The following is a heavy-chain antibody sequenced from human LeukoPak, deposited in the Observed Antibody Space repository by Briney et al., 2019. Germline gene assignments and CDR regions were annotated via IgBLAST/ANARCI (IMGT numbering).Heavy chain of an antibody. CDR3: ARGQTSGLYGSEPFDY. D-gene: IGHD3-10*01. J-gene: IGHJ4*02. Sequence: MSSETLSLTCAVYGGSFSGYYWSWIRQPPGKGLEWIGEINHSGSTNYNPSLKSRVPISVDTSKNQFSLKLSSVTAADTAVYYCARGQTSGLYGSEPFDYWGQGTLVTVSS. V-gene: IGHV4-34*01. CDR1: GGSFSGYY. CDR2: INHSGST.